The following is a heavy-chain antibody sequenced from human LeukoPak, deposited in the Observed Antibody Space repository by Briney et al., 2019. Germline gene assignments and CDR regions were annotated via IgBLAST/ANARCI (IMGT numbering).Heavy chain of an antibody. CDR2: ISGGGDFT. CDR3: AKSVFDSSGDPYMDV. D-gene: IGHD3-22*01. V-gene: IGHV3-23*01. J-gene: IGHJ6*03. Sequence: GGSLRLSCAASGFTFRSFAMNWVREAPGRGLECVSAISGGGDFTKYADSVKGRFTISRDNSKSTLYLQMNSLRAEDTAVYYCAKSVFDSSGDPYMDVWGKGTKVTISS. CDR1: GFTFRSFA.